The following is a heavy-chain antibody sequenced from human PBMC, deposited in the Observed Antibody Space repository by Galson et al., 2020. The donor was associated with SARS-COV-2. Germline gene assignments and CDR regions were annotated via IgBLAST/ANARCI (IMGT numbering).Heavy chain of an antibody. CDR3: ARHMSGITVTSAFHL. CDR2: VYYSGTA. Sequence: SEPLSLTCTVSGGSITSSPSYWGWIRQPPGKGLEWVASVYYSGTAYYNPSLKSRVTISVDTSKNQFSLTLSSVTAADTALYYCARHMSGITVTSAFHLWGQGTLVSVSS. CDR1: GGSITSSPSY. J-gene: IGHJ3*01. D-gene: IGHD3-22*01. V-gene: IGHV4-39*01.